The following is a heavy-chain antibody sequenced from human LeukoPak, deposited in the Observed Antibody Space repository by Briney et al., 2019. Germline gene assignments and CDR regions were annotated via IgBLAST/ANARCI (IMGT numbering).Heavy chain of an antibody. V-gene: IGHV3-33*01. J-gene: IGHJ4*02. CDR3: AGSYDSSDYVIDY. Sequence: GMSLRLSCAASGFTFSSYGMHWVRQAADKGLVWVAVLWYDGSNKYYADSVKGRFTISRDNSKNTLYLQMNSLRAEYTAVYYCAGSYDSSDYVIDYWGQGTLVTVSS. CDR1: GFTFSSYG. D-gene: IGHD3-22*01. CDR2: LWYDGSNK.